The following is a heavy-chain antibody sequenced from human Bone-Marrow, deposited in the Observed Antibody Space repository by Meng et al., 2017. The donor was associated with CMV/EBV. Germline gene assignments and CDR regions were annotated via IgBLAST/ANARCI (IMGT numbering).Heavy chain of an antibody. CDR1: GFTVSSNY. V-gene: IGHV3-48*04. J-gene: IGHJ4*02. D-gene: IGHD1-1*01. CDR2: ISSSSSTI. CDR3: ARVSRTGTIDY. Sequence: GGSLRLSCAASGFTVSSNYMSWVRQAPGKGLEWVSYISSSSSTIYYADSVKGRFTISRDNAKNSLYLQMNSLRAEDTAVYYCARVSRTGTIDYWGQGTLVTVSS.